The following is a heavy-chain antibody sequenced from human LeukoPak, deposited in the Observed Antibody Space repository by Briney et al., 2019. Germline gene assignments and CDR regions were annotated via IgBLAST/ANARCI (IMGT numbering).Heavy chain of an antibody. D-gene: IGHD3-3*01. V-gene: IGHV4-34*01. CDR2: INHSGST. CDR3: ARGITIFGVIIIRNYYYMDV. J-gene: IGHJ6*03. CDR1: GGSFSGYY. Sequence: SETLSLTCAVYGGSFSGYYWSWIRQPPGKGLEWIREINHSGSTNYNPSLKSRVTISVDTSKNQFSLKLSSVTAADTAVYYCARGITIFGVIIIRNYYYMDVWGKRTTVTVSS.